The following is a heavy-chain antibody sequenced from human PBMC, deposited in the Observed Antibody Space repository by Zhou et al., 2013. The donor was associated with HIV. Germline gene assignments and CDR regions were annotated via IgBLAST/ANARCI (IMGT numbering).Heavy chain of an antibody. D-gene: IGHD1-26*01. CDR1: GYTFSDYG. Sequence: QVQLVQSGSELKEPGASVNVSCKASGYTFSDYGISWVRQAPGRGLEWMAWISADSTNTNFTQKFKGRVSLITDTVNTTAYLELRGLTSDDTAVYFCARGGSGLWATGGQGTLVTVSS. V-gene: IGHV1-18*01. CDR2: ISADSTNT. CDR3: ARGGSGLWAT. J-gene: IGHJ4*02.